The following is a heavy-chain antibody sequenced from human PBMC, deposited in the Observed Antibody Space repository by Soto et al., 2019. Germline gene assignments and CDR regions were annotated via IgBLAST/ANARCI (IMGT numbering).Heavy chain of an antibody. V-gene: IGHV4-31*02. D-gene: IGHD3-16*01. J-gene: IGHJ5*02. CDR2: IHHSGGA. Sequence: NQGTGLEWIAYIHHSGGAYYSPSLDSRVTMSIDTSKNQFSLKLNSLTAADTALYYCARGPYTSLPSGFGPWGERILRTVYS. CDR3: ARGPYTSLPSGFGP.